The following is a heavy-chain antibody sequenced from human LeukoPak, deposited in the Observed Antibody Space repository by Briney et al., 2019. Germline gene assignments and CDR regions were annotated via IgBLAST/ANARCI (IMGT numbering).Heavy chain of an antibody. V-gene: IGHV3-66*01. Sequence: GGSLRLSCAASGFTVSSSYMNWVRPAPGKGLEGVSLIFSGGGTYYADSVKGRFTISRDNSKNTLFLQMNSLRAEDTAVYYCARGGVVYPDSFDIWGRGTMVTVSS. J-gene: IGHJ3*02. CDR1: GFTVSSSY. CDR3: ARGGVVYPDSFDI. D-gene: IGHD2-15*01. CDR2: IFSGGGT.